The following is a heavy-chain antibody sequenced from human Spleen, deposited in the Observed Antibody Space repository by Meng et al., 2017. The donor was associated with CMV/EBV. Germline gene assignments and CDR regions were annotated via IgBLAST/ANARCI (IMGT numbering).Heavy chain of an antibody. J-gene: IGHJ6*02. CDR1: GYTFTTYY. Sequence: ASVKVSCKASGYTFTTYYMYWVRQAPGQGLEWMGIINPSGGYTNYAKTFQGRVTMTRDTSTSTVYMDLSSLRSKDTAVYYCARDRTGDCSSTSCYNYYYYYGMDVWGQGTTVTVSS. CDR3: ARDRTGDCSSTSCYNYYYYYGMDV. V-gene: IGHV1-46*01. D-gene: IGHD2-2*02. CDR2: INPSGGYT.